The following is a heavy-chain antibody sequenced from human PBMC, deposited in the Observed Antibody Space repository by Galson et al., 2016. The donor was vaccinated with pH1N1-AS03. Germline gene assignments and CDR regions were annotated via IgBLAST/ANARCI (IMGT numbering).Heavy chain of an antibody. Sequence: SCKVSGYTFTDYNMHWVQQAPGKGLEWMGLVDPDTSKTKYAEKFQGRVTITADTSRDTAYMDPSGLRSADTAIYYCATDGPRGSLSSWGQGTLVTVSS. CDR2: VDPDTSKT. V-gene: IGHV1-69-2*01. D-gene: IGHD6-6*01. J-gene: IGHJ4*02. CDR1: GYTFTDYN. CDR3: ATDGPRGSLSS.